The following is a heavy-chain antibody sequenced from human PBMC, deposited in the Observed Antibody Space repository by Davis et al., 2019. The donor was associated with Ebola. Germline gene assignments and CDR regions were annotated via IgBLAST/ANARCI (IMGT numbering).Heavy chain of an antibody. D-gene: IGHD1-7*01. Sequence: GSLRPSCTVSGGSISSYYWSWIRQPPGKGLEWIGYIYYSGSTNYNPSLKSRVTISVDTSKNQFSLKLSSVTAADTAVYYCARLELNAFDIWGQGTMVTVSS. CDR1: GGSISSYY. J-gene: IGHJ3*02. V-gene: IGHV4-59*01. CDR2: IYYSGST. CDR3: ARLELNAFDI.